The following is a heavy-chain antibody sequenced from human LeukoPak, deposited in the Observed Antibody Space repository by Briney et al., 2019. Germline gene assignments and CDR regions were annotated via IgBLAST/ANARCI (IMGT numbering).Heavy chain of an antibody. D-gene: IGHD3-22*01. Sequence: GGSLRLSCAASGFTFQNYAMSWVRQAPGKGLEWASSISGSGPSTDFADSVKGRFTISRDKSKNTLYLQMNSLRAEDTAVYYCARLPTFYYDSSHYHYDYWGQGTLVTVSS. V-gene: IGHV3-23*01. CDR3: ARLPTFYYDSSHYHYDY. CDR2: ISGSGPST. CDR1: GFTFQNYA. J-gene: IGHJ4*02.